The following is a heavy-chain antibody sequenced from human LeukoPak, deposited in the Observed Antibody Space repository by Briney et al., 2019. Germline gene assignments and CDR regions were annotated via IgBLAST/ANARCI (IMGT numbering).Heavy chain of an antibody. D-gene: IGHD3-9*01. CDR1: GYSLTTYY. CDR2: INPSGGTT. CDR3: ARDWARHDYEILTGYYNVIDH. Sequence: ASVKVSCKASGYSLTTYYMHWVRQAPGQGLEWMGIINPSGGTTNYAQKFQGRVTMTRDTSTSTVYMELTSLRSEDTAVYYCARDWARHDYEILTGYYNVIDHWGQGTLVTVSS. V-gene: IGHV1-46*01. J-gene: IGHJ4*02.